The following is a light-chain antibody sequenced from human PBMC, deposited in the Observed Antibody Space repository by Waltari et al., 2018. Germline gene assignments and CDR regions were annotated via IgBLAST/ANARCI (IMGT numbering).Light chain of an antibody. Sequence: DIQMTQSPSPLSASVGDRVPITCRASQSISSWLAWYQQKTGKAPRPLIYKAFSLESGVPSRFSGSGSGTEFTLTISSLQPDDFATYYCQQYESYSITFGQGTRLEIK. J-gene: IGKJ5*01. CDR1: QSISSW. V-gene: IGKV1-5*03. CDR2: KAF. CDR3: QQYESYSIT.